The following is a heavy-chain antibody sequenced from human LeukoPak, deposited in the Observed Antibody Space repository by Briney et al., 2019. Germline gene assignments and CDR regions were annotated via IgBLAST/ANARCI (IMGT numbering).Heavy chain of an antibody. V-gene: IGHV3-48*04. J-gene: IGHJ4*02. CDR3: AREEYYYDSSGYSLDY. Sequence: GGSLRLSCAASGFTFSSYSMNWVRQAPGKGLEWVSYISSSSSTIYYADSVKGRFTISRDNAKNSLYLQMNSLRAEDTAVYYCAREEYYYDSSGYSLDYWGQGTLVTVSS. D-gene: IGHD3-22*01. CDR1: GFTFSSYS. CDR2: ISSSSSTI.